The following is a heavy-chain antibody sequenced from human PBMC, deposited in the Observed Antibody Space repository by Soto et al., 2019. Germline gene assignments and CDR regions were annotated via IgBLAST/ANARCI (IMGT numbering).Heavy chain of an antibody. Sequence: GGSLRLSCAASGFTFSSYAMHWVRQAPGKGLGWVAVISYDGSNKYYADSVKGRFTISRDNSKNTLYLQMNSLRAEDTAVYYCARDLGCSSTSCEGWFDPWGQGTLVTVSS. D-gene: IGHD2-2*01. V-gene: IGHV3-30-3*01. CDR2: ISYDGSNK. CDR3: ARDLGCSSTSCEGWFDP. CDR1: GFTFSSYA. J-gene: IGHJ5*02.